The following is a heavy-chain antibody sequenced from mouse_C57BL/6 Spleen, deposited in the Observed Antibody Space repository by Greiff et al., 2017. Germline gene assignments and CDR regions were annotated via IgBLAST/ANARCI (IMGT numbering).Heavy chain of an antibody. J-gene: IGHJ1*03. Sequence: VQLQQSGPELVKPGASVKISCKASGYAFSSSWMNWVKQRPGKGLEWIGRIYPGDGDTNYNGKFKGKATLTADKSSSTAYMQLSSLTSEDSAVYFCARGDYYGSSHSYWYFDVWGTGTTVTVSS. CDR3: ARGDYYGSSHSYWYFDV. CDR1: GYAFSSSW. D-gene: IGHD1-1*01. V-gene: IGHV1-82*01. CDR2: IYPGDGDT.